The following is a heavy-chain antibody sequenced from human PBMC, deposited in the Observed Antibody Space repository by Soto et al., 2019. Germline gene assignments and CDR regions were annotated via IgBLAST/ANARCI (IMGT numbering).Heavy chain of an antibody. D-gene: IGHD1-7*01. J-gene: IGHJ5*02. CDR2: IYHSGST. CDR3: ARPGTTGWFDP. V-gene: IGHV4-38-2*01. CDR1: GYSISSGYY. Sequence: SETLSLTCAVSGYSISSGYYWGWIRQPPGKGLEWIGSIYHSGSTYYNPSLKSRVTISVDTSKNQFSLKLSSVTAADTAVYYCARPGTTGWFDPWGQEPWSPSPQ.